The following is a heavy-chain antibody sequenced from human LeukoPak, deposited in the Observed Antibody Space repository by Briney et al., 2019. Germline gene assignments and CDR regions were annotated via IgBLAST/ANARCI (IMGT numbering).Heavy chain of an antibody. CDR1: GGSMSSSSYY. V-gene: IGHV4-39*07. CDR2: IYYSEST. D-gene: IGHD3-10*01. CDR3: ARDRGGDSDY. J-gene: IGHJ4*02. Sequence: SETLSLTCTVSGGSMSSSSYYWGWIRQPPGKGLEWIGSIYYSESTYQNPSLKSRVTISVDTSKNQFSLKLSSVTAADTAVYYCARDRGGDSDYWGQGTLVTVSS.